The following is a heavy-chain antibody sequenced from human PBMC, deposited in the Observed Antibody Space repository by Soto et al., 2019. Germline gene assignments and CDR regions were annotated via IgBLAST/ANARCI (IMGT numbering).Heavy chain of an antibody. CDR3: AREGWPLLQTGMDV. D-gene: IGHD2-15*01. CDR1: GFTFRWFG. J-gene: IGHJ6*02. CDR2: ISNDGSNE. Sequence: GGSLRLSCAGSGFTFRWFGMNWVRQAPGKGLEWVARISNDGSNEYYVDSVKGRFIISRDNAKNSLYLQMHSLRDEDTAVYYCAREGWPLLQTGMDVWGQGTTVTVSS. V-gene: IGHV3-30*03.